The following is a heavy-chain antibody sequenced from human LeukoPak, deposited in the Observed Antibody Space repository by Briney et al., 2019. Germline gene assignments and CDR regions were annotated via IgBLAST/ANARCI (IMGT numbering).Heavy chain of an antibody. CDR1: GFTFSGYV. D-gene: IGHD4-17*01. J-gene: IGHJ4*02. CDR3: AKGGTVTRRQVDY. Sequence: GGSLRHSCAASGFTFSGYVMSWVRQAPGKGLEWVSTISGSGGTTYYADSVKGRFTISRDNSKNTLYLQMNSLRAEDTAVYYCAKGGTVTRRQVDYWGQGTLVTVSS. CDR2: ISGSGGTT. V-gene: IGHV3-23*01.